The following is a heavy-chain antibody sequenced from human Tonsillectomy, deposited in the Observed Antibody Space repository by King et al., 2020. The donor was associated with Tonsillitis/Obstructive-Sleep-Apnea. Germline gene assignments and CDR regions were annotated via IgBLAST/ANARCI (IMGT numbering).Heavy chain of an antibody. CDR3: ARDGLRDAFDI. CDR1: GGSMSSYY. V-gene: IGHV4-59*01. CDR2: IYYSGST. D-gene: IGHD3/OR15-3a*01. Sequence: QLQESGPGLVKPSETLSLTCTVSGGSMSSYYWSWIRQPPGKGLEWIGYIYYSGSTNYNPSLKSRVTISVDTSKNQFSLKLSSVTAADTAVYYCARDGLRDAFDIWGQGTMVTVSS. J-gene: IGHJ3*02.